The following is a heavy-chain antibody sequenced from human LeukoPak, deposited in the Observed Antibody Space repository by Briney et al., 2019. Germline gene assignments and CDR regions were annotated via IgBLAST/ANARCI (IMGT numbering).Heavy chain of an antibody. Sequence: GGSLRLSCAASGFTFSSYAMSWVRQAPGKGLEWVSAISGSGGSTYYADSVKGRFIISRDNSKNTLYLQMNSLRAEDTAVYYCAKDILSHDAFDIWGQGTMVTVSS. CDR1: GFTFSSYA. V-gene: IGHV3-23*01. CDR3: AKDILSHDAFDI. D-gene: IGHD3-9*01. CDR2: ISGSGGST. J-gene: IGHJ3*02.